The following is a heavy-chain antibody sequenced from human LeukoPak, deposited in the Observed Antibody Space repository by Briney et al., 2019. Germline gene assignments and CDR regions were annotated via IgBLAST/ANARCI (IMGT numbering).Heavy chain of an antibody. V-gene: IGHV3-7*01. CDR3: ARADEAYDSSGYSDY. J-gene: IGHJ4*02. CDR1: GLSFSSYW. CDR2: IKQDGSEK. D-gene: IGHD3-22*01. Sequence: GGSLRLSCAASGLSFSSYWMSWVRHAPGKGLEWVADIKQDGSEKYYVDSVKGRFTISRDNAKNSLYLQMNSLRAEDTAVYYCARADEAYDSSGYSDYWGQGTLVTVSS.